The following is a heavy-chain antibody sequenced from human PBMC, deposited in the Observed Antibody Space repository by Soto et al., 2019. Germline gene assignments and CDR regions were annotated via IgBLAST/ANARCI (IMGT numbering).Heavy chain of an antibody. J-gene: IGHJ4*02. CDR2: IVVGSGKT. CDR3: APDGISSLY. D-gene: IGHD1-20*01. V-gene: IGHV1-58*01. CDR1: EFTFSDSA. Sequence: GASVKVSCKASEFTFSDSAVQWVRQARGQRLEWIGWIVVGSGKTNYAQKFQERVTITRDMSTSTAYMELSSLKSEDTAVYYCAPDGISSLYWGPGPLVTLSS.